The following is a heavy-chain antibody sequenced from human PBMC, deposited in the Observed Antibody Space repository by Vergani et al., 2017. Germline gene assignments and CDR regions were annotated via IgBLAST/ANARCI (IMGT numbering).Heavy chain of an antibody. CDR1: GGSISSYY. Sequence: QVQLQESGPGLVKPSETLSLTCTVSGGSISSYYWSWIRQPPGKGLEWIGYIYYSGSTNYNPSLKSRVTISVDTSKNQFSLKLSSVTAADTAVYYCAREIAAAGTGDYWGQGTLVTVSS. J-gene: IGHJ4*02. D-gene: IGHD6-13*01. CDR3: AREIAAAGTGDY. V-gene: IGHV4-59*12. CDR2: IYYSGST.